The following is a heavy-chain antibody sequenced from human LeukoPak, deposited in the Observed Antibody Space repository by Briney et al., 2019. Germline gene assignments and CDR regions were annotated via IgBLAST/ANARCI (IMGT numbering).Heavy chain of an antibody. V-gene: IGHV3-7*01. CDR3: ARDKEAAVDFWSGYYPL. CDR2: IKRDGSEK. J-gene: IGHJ4*02. Sequence: PGGSLRLSCAASGFTFSSYWMGWVRQAPGKGLEWVANIKRDGSEKYYGDSVKGRFTVSRDNAKNSLYLQMNSLRAEDTAAYYCARDKEAAVDFWSGYYPLWGQGTLVTVSS. CDR1: GFTFSSYW. D-gene: IGHD3-3*01.